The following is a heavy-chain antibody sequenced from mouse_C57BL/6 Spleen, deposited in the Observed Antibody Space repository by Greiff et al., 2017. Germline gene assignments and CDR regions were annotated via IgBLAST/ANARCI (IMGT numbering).Heavy chain of an antibody. CDR2: IDPSDSYT. CDR3: ARRSRYYYGSSHWYFDV. Sequence: VQLQQPGAELVMPGASVKLSCKASGYTFTSYWMHWVKQRPGQGLEWIGEIDPSDSYTNYNQKFKGKSTLTVDKSSSTAYMQLSSLTSEDSAVYYCARRSRYYYGSSHWYFDVWGTGTTVTVPS. J-gene: IGHJ1*03. CDR1: GYTFTSYW. V-gene: IGHV1-69*01. D-gene: IGHD1-1*01.